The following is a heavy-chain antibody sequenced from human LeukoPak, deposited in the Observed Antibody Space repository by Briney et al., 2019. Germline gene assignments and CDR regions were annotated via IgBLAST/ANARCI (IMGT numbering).Heavy chain of an antibody. CDR1: GGSFSGYY. J-gene: IGHJ4*03. CDR2: INHSGST. CDR3: ARATPIGYCSSTSCYGTYFDY. D-gene: IGHD2-2*01. Sequence: MASETLSLTCAVYGGSFSGYYWSWIRQPPGKGLEWIGEINHSGSTNYNPSLKSRVTISVDTSKNQFSLKLSSVTAADTAVYYCARATPIGYCSSTSCYGTYFDYWGQGTTVTVSS. V-gene: IGHV4-34*01.